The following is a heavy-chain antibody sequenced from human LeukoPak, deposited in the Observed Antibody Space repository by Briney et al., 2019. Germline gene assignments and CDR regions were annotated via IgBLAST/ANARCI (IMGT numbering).Heavy chain of an antibody. V-gene: IGHV5-51*01. CDR1: GYSFPSYW. J-gene: IGHJ5*02. D-gene: IGHD4/OR15-4a*01. Sequence: GESLKISCKGSGYSFPSYWIGWVRQMPGKGLEWMGMIYPGNSDTKYSPSFQGQVTISADKSINTAYLQWSSLKASDTATYYCARGRTDYKTSTWFDPWGQGTLVIVSS. CDR3: ARGRTDYKTSTWFDP. CDR2: IYPGNSDT.